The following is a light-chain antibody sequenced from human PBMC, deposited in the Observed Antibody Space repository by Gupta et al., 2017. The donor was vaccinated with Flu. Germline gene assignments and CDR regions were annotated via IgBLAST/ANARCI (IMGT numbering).Light chain of an antibody. CDR2: DKN. V-gene: IGLV3-19*01. Sequence: QTASTTSLAYNLGESYAICCQQNRAQAPSLLICDKNIRHSEVPDDFSGSISEHSTALTITIAQAEDEADYYFDSLDSTHNNQAVFGGGTKLTVL. J-gene: IGLJ2*01. CDR1: NLGESY. CDR3: DSLDSTHNNQAV.